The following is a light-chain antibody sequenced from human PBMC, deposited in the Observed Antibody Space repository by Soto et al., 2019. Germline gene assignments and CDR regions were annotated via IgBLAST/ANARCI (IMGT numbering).Light chain of an antibody. J-gene: IGKJ1*01. V-gene: IGKV1-5*03. CDR2: KAS. Sequence: DIQMTQSPSTLSASVGDRVTITCRASQTISSWLAWYQQKPGKAPKLLIYKASTLKSGVPSRFSGSGSGTEFTLTISSLQPDDFATYYCQHYNSYSEAFGLGTKV. CDR1: QTISSW. CDR3: QHYNSYSEA.